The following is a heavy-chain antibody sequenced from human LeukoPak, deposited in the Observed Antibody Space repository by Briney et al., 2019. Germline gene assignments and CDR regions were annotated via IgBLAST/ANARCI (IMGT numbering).Heavy chain of an antibody. Sequence: PGGSLRLSCAASGFTFSSYAMHWVRQAPGKGLEWVAVISYDGSNKYYADSVKGRFTISRDNSKNTLYLQMNSLRAEDTAVYYCAGVRSPIVVVVAATLDYWGQGTLVTVSS. D-gene: IGHD2-15*01. V-gene: IGHV3-30*04. CDR1: GFTFSSYA. CDR2: ISYDGSNK. J-gene: IGHJ4*02. CDR3: AGVRSPIVVVVAATLDY.